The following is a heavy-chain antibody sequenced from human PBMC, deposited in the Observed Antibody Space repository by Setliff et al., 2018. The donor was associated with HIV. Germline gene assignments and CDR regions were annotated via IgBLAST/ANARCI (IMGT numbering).Heavy chain of an antibody. CDR1: GFTFDSYS. Sequence: QPGGSLRLSCATSGFTFDSYSIIWVRQAPGKGLEWVSYISGLGGGTIYYADSVRGRFTISRDDAEKSVYLQMNSLRAEDTAVYYCAREGSSSWGALMDVWGQGTTVTVSS. V-gene: IGHV3-48*01. CDR2: ISGLGGGTI. D-gene: IGHD6-13*01. CDR3: AREGSSSWGALMDV. J-gene: IGHJ6*02.